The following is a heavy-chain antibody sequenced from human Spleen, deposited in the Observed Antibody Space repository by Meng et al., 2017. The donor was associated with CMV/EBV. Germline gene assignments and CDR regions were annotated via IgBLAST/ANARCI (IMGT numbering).Heavy chain of an antibody. V-gene: IGHV3-21*01. Sequence: GESLKISCAASGFTFSSYSMNWVRQAPGKGLEWVSPIISTSSYIYYADSVKGRFTISRDNAKNSLYLQMNSLRAEDTAVYYCAKVENTGSYYGSPYYYGLDVWGQGTTVTVSS. D-gene: IGHD1-26*01. J-gene: IGHJ6*02. CDR1: GFTFSSYS. CDR3: AKVENTGSYYGSPYYYGLDV. CDR2: IISTSSYI.